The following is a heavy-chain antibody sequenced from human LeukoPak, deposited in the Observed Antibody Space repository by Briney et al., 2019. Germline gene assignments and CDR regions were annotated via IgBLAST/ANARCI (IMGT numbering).Heavy chain of an antibody. J-gene: IGHJ4*02. CDR2: SWNAGRDK. D-gene: IGHD4-17*01. CDR1: EFTFSRYG. Sequence: PGGSLRLSCAASEFTFSRYGIHWVRQAPGKGLEWVAVSWNAGRDKYYADSVKGRFTISRDNSKNTLYLQMNSLRAEDTAVYYCAGDQGTTVITGRGGFFDYWGQGSLVIVSS. V-gene: IGHV3-33*01. CDR3: AGDQGTTVITGRGGFFDY.